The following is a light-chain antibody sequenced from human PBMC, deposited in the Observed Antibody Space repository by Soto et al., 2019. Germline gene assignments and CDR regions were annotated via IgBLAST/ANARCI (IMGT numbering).Light chain of an antibody. J-gene: IGKJ2*01. CDR1: QSITTH. CDR2: AAS. Sequence: DIQMTQSPSSLSASVGDRVTMTCRASQSITTHVNWYQQKPGKAPKLLIYAASILQSEVPSRFSGSGSGTDFTLTISSLQPEDFATDFCQQSYSTPTPPTFGQGTKVEIK. V-gene: IGKV1-39*01. CDR3: QQSYSTPTPPT.